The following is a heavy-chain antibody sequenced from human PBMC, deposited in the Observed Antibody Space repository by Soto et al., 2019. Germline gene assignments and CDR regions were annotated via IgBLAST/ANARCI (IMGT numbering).Heavy chain of an antibody. J-gene: IGHJ6*02. Sequence: QVQLVESGGGVVQPGRSLRLSCAASGFTFSSYAMHWVRQAPGKGLEWVAVISYDGSNKYYADSVKGRFTISRDNSKNTLYLQMNSLRAEDTAVYYCARDRSTSPSMDVWGQGTTVTVSS. CDR1: GFTFSSYA. CDR2: ISYDGSNK. D-gene: IGHD2-2*01. CDR3: ARDRSTSPSMDV. V-gene: IGHV3-30-3*01.